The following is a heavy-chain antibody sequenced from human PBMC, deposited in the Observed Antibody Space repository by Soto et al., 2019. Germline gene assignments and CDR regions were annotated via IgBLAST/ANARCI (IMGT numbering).Heavy chain of an antibody. Sequence: QVFLVQSGADVKKPGSSVKVSCEASGRSFTSYAISWVRQAPGQGFEWMGGFIPQFRTSKYAQKFQGRLTVTADKSASTDYMELSSLRSEDTAVYYCVRVVVPGFGSYYGMDVWGQGTTVIVSS. D-gene: IGHD2-21*01. CDR1: GRSFTSYA. V-gene: IGHV1-69*06. J-gene: IGHJ6*02. CDR3: VRVVVPGFGSYYGMDV. CDR2: FIPQFRTS.